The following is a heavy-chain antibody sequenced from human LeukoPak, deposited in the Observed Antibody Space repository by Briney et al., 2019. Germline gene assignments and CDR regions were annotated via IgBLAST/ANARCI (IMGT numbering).Heavy chain of an antibody. Sequence: GGSLRLSCSASGFTFSIAAMHWVRQAPGKGLQYVSVISGNGVRSYADSVMGRFIISRDNSKNTVYLQMNRLRAEDTAVYYCVGDGRDGYNKYFYHWGQGTLVTVSS. J-gene: IGHJ1*01. CDR1: GFTFSIAA. V-gene: IGHV3-64D*06. CDR3: VGDGRDGYNKYFYH. CDR2: ISGNGVR. D-gene: IGHD5-24*01.